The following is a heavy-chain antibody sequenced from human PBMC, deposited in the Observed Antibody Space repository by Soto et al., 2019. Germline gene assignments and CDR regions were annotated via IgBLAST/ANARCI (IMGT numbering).Heavy chain of an antibody. J-gene: IGHJ3*02. Sequence: ASVKVSCKASGYTFTSYYMHWVQQAPGQGLEWMGIINPSGGSTSYAQKFQGRVTMTRDTSTSTVYMELSSLRSEDTAVYYCARIWFGDAFDIWGQGTMVTVSS. CDR3: ARIWFGDAFDI. CDR2: INPSGGST. V-gene: IGHV1-46*03. CDR1: GYTFTSYY. D-gene: IGHD3-10*01.